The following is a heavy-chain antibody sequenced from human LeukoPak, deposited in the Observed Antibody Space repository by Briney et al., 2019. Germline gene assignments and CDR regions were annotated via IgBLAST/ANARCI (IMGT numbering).Heavy chain of an antibody. CDR3: ARVGRGSYLDY. Sequence: ASVKVSCKASGYTFTSYYMHWVRQAPAQGLEWMGIINPSSGSTSYAQKFQGRVTMTRDTSTSTVYMELSSLRSEDTAVYYCARVGRGSYLDYWGQGTLVTVSS. CDR2: INPSSGST. J-gene: IGHJ4*02. CDR1: GYTFTSYY. D-gene: IGHD1-26*01. V-gene: IGHV1-46*01.